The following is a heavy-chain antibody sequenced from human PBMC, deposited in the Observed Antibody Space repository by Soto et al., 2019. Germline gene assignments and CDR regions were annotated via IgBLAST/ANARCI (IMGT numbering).Heavy chain of an antibody. J-gene: IGHJ6*02. Sequence: EVQLVESGGGLVKPGGSLRLSCVASGFTFSGYSINWVRQAPGKGLEWVSYISGPSIYIYYADSVKGRFTISRDNANSAVYLQMNSLRAEDKAVYYSAIGFREGFNVCGQGTTVSVSS. V-gene: IGHV3-21*01. CDR2: ISGPSIYI. CDR3: AIGFREGFNV. CDR1: GFTFSGYS. D-gene: IGHD3-10*01.